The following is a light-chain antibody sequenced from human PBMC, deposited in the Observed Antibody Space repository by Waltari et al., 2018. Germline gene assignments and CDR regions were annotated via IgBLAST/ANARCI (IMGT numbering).Light chain of an antibody. Sequence: QSALTQPAPVSGPPGQSITISCSGVGSAVGASDYVPWHQHHPGNAPHVIIYAVTKRPSGVSDRFSASTSANTASLTISRLQPEDEAGYCCFSQTLDGLVLFGGGTRLTVL. J-gene: IGLJ2*01. CDR3: FSQTLDGLVL. V-gene: IGLV2-14*03. CDR1: GSAVGASDY. CDR2: AVT.